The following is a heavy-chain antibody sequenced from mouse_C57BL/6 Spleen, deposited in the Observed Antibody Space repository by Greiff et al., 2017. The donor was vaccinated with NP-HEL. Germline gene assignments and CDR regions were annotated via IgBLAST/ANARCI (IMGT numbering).Heavy chain of an antibody. CDR1: GFSLTSYA. D-gene: IGHD2-3*01. Sequence: VQLQQSGPGLVAPSQCLSITCTVSGFSLTSYAISWVRQPPGKGLEWLGVIWTGGGTNYNSALKSRLSISKDNSKSQVFLKMNSLQTDDTARYYCARNGYDGYYVGAMDYWGQGTSVTVSS. CDR2: IWTGGGT. V-gene: IGHV2-9-1*01. J-gene: IGHJ4*01. CDR3: ARNGYDGYYVGAMDY.